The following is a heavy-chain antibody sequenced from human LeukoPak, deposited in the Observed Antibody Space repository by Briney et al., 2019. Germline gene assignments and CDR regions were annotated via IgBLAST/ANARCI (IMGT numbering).Heavy chain of an antibody. V-gene: IGHV1-69*05. CDR2: IIPIFGTA. J-gene: IGHJ5*02. CDR1: GGTFSSYA. D-gene: IGHD3-3*02. CDR3: ARDRWDSLFGVVSNWFDP. Sequence: SVKVSCKASGGTFSSYAISWVRQAPGQGLEWMGGIIPIFGTANYAQKFQGRVTMTRDTSISTAYMELSRLRSDDTAVYYCARDRWDSLFGVVSNWFDPWGQGTLVTVSS.